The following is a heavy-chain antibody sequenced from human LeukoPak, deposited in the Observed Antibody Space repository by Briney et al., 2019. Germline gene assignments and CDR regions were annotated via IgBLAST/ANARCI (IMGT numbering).Heavy chain of an antibody. CDR3: ARDLVEWFLPVGILDY. D-gene: IGHD3-3*01. Sequence: GGSLRLSCAASGFTFSDYYMSWIRQAPGKGLEWVSYISSSGSTIYYADSVKGRFTISRDNAKNSLYLQMNSLRAEDTAVYYCARDLVEWFLPVGILDYWGQGTLVTVSS. J-gene: IGHJ4*02. CDR2: ISSSGSTI. CDR1: GFTFSDYY. V-gene: IGHV3-11*04.